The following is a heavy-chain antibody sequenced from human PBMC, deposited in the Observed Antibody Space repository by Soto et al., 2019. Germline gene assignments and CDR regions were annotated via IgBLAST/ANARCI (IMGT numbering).Heavy chain of an antibody. CDR1: GFTFSSYS. Sequence: EVQLMESGGGLVKPGGSLRLSCAASGFTFSSYSMNWVRQAPGKGLEWVSSISSSSSYIYYADSVKGRFTISRDNAKNSLYLQMNSLRAEDTAVYYCARGSIAAAGPENFDYWGQGTLVTVSS. D-gene: IGHD6-13*01. CDR3: ARGSIAAAGPENFDY. J-gene: IGHJ4*02. CDR2: ISSSSSYI. V-gene: IGHV3-21*01.